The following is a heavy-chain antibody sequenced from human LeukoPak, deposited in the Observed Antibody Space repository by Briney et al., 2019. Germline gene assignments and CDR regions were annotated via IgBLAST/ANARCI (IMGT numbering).Heavy chain of an antibody. V-gene: IGHV4-59*01. J-gene: IGHJ5*02. CDR2: IYYSGSN. D-gene: IGHD3-22*01. Sequence: PSETLSLTCTVSGGSISSYYWSWIRQPPGKGLEWIGYIYYSGSNNYNPSLKSRVTISVDTSKNQFSLKLSSVTAADTAVYYCARAVYDSSGYLNWFDPWGQGTLVTVSS. CDR3: ARAVYDSSGYLNWFDP. CDR1: GGSISSYY.